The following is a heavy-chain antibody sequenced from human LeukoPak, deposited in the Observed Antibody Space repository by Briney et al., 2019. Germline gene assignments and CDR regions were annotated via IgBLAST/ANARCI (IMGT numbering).Heavy chain of an antibody. V-gene: IGHV3-30*18. D-gene: IGHD2-21*01. J-gene: IGHJ4*02. CDR2: ISYDGSNK. Sequence: GGSLRLSCAASGFTYSSYGMHWVRQAPGKGLEWVAVISYDGSNKYYADSVKGRFTISRDNSKNTQYLQMNSLRAEDTAVYYCAKGYCGGDCPFDYWGQGTLVTVSS. CDR3: AKGYCGGDCPFDY. CDR1: GFTYSSYG.